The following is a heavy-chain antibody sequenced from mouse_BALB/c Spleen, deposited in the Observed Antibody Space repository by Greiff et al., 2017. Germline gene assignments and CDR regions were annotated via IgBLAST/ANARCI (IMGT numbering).Heavy chain of an antibody. CDR3: ARTYYGNYGDY. CDR1: GFTFSSFG. Sequence: EVKLVESGGGLVQPGGFRKLSCAASGFTFSSFGMHWVRQAPEKGLEWVAYISSGSSTIYYADTVKGRFTISRDNPKNTLFLQMTSLRSEDTAMYYCARTYYGNYGDYWGQGTTLTVSS. CDR2: ISSGSSTI. D-gene: IGHD2-10*01. V-gene: IGHV5-17*02. J-gene: IGHJ2*01.